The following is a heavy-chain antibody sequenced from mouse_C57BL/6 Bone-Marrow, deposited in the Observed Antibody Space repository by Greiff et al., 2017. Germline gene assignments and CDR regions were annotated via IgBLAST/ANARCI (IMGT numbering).Heavy chain of an antibody. V-gene: IGHV14-2*01. D-gene: IGHD1-1*01. J-gene: IGHJ2*01. CDR2: IDPEDGET. CDR3: AAQFITTVVAGVDY. Sequence: VQLKESGAELVKPGASVKLSCTASGFNIKDYYMHWVKQRTEQGLEWIGRIDPEDGETKYAPKFPGKATITADTSSNTAYLQLSSLTSEDTAVYYCAAQFITTVVAGVDYWGQGATRTVSS. CDR1: GFNIKDYY.